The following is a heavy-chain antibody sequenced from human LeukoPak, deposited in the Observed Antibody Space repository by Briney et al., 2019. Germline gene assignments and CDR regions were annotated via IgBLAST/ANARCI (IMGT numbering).Heavy chain of an antibody. CDR1: GGSISSYY. V-gene: IGHV4-4*07. D-gene: IGHD3-22*01. CDR2: IYTSGST. Sequence: SETLSLTCTVSGGSISSYYWSWIRQPAGKGLEWIGRIYTSGSTNYNPSLKSRVTISVDTSKNQFSLKLSSVTAADTAVYYCARERSDDSSGYYPAFDYWGQGTLVTVSS. CDR3: ARERSDDSSGYYPAFDY. J-gene: IGHJ4*02.